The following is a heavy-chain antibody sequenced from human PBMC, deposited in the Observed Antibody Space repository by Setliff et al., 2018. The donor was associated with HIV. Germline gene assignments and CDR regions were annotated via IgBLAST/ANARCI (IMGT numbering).Heavy chain of an antibody. CDR2: IYYSGST. Sequence: PSETLSLTCTVSGGSISDSRYYWGWIRQPPGKGLEWIGNIYYSGSTYYNPSLKSRVTISVDTSKTQFSLKLGSVTAADTAVYYCARHSITLVVGVPERDDAFDIWGQGTMVTVSS. J-gene: IGHJ3*02. CDR3: ARHSITLVVGVPERDDAFDI. CDR1: GGSISDSRYY. V-gene: IGHV4-39*01. D-gene: IGHD3-22*01.